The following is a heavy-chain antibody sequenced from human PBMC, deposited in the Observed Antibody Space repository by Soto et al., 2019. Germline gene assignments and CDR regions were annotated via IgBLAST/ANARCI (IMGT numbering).Heavy chain of an antibody. V-gene: IGHV1-69*02. CDR3: ARGPRAGTHF. D-gene: IGHD6-19*01. Sequence: QVQLVQSGAEVKKPGSSVKVSCKASGGTFSSYTISWVRQAPGQGLEWMGRIIPILGIANYAQKFQGRVTSTANKSMSTAYVELSSLSSEGRAVYYCARGPRAGTHFWGQGTLVTVSS. CDR2: IIPILGIA. CDR1: GGTFSSYT. J-gene: IGHJ4*02.